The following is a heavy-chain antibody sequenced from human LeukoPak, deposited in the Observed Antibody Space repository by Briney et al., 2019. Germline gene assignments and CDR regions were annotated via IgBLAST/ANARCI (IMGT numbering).Heavy chain of an antibody. V-gene: IGHV3-64D*06. Sequence: GGSLRLSCSASGFTFNNYAMHWVRQSPGKGLEYVSTISGNGGGTYYADSVKGRFTISRDNSKNTLYLQLSSLRAEDTAVYYCARGGTSGSLIYWGQGTLVTVSS. CDR2: ISGNGGGT. D-gene: IGHD1-26*01. CDR1: GFTFNNYA. J-gene: IGHJ4*02. CDR3: ARGGTSGSLIY.